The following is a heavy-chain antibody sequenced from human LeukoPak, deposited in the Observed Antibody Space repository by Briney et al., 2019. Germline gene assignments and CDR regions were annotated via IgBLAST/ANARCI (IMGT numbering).Heavy chain of an antibody. D-gene: IGHD1-1*01. CDR1: GYTFTSYG. J-gene: IGHJ6*03. V-gene: IGHV1-18*01. Sequence: GASVKVSCKASGYTFTSYGISWVRQAPGQGLEWMGWISGYNGNTNYAQKLQGRVTMTTDTSTSTAYMELRRLRSDDTAVYYCARGGRGERRSSQRFYYYYYYMDVWGKGTTVTISS. CDR2: ISGYNGNT. CDR3: ARGGRGERRSSQRFYYYYYYMDV.